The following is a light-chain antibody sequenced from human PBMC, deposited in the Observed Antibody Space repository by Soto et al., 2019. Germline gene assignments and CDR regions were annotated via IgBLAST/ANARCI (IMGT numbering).Light chain of an antibody. J-gene: IGLJ3*02. Sequence: QTVVTQEPSFSVSPGRTVTLTCGLSSGSVSTSYYPSWYQQTPGQAPRTLIYSTNTRSSGVPDRFSGSILGNKAALTITGAQADDEADYYCALYMGSGIWVFGGGIKVTVL. CDR3: ALYMGSGIWV. V-gene: IGLV8-61*01. CDR1: SGSVSTSYY. CDR2: STN.